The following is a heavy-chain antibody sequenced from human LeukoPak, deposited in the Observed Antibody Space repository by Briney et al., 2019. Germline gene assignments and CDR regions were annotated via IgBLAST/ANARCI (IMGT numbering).Heavy chain of an antibody. CDR3: ARALGYSYGYVGWLHYFDY. CDR2: IYYSGST. CDR1: GGSIGSYY. V-gene: IGHV4-59*08. J-gene: IGHJ4*02. D-gene: IGHD5-18*01. Sequence: SETLSLTCTVSGGSIGSYYWSWIRQPPGKGLEWIGYIYYSGSTNYNPSLKSRVTISVDTSKNQFSLKLSSVTAADTAVYYCARALGYSYGYVGWLHYFDYWGQGTLVTVSS.